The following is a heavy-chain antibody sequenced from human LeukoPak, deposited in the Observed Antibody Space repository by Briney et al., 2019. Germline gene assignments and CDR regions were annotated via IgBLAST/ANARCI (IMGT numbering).Heavy chain of an antibody. J-gene: IGHJ5*02. CDR3: ARDGVVATIRGGWFDP. V-gene: IGHV4-38-2*02. CDR2: IYHSGST. D-gene: IGHD5-12*01. Sequence: PSETLSLTCTVSGGSISPYYWSWIRQPPGKGLEWIGSIYHSGSTYYNPSLKSRVTISVDTSKNQFSLKLSSVTAADTAVYYCARDGVVATIRGGWFDPWGQGTLVTVSS. CDR1: GGSISPYY.